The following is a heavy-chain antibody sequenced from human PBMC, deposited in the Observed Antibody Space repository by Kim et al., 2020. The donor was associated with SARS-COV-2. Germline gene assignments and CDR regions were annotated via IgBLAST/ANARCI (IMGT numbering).Heavy chain of an antibody. V-gene: IGHV4-39*01. J-gene: IGHJ6*02. CDR3: ARLNYYYGMDV. CDR2: T. Sequence: TSYNVSLRSRVTISVDTSKNQISLKLSSVTAADTGVYYCARLNYYYGMDVWGQGTTVTVSS.